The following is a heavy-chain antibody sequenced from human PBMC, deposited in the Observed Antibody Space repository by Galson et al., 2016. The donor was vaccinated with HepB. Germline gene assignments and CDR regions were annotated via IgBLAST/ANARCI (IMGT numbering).Heavy chain of an antibody. J-gene: IGHJ4*02. V-gene: IGHV1-69*13. Sequence: SVKVSCKASGGTFSSDAISWVRQAPGQGLEWMGGIIPIFGTTKYAQHFQGSVTITADESTGSAYMELSSLRSEDTAVYYCASQITGTAGPLVRLLGRKPLKILGYFASWGQGTLVTVSS. D-gene: IGHD1-7*01. CDR2: IIPIFGTT. CDR3: ASQITGTAGPLVRLLGRKPLKILGYFAS. CDR1: GGTFSSDA.